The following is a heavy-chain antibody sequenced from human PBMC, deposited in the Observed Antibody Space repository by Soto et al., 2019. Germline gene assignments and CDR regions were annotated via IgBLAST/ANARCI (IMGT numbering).Heavy chain of an antibody. CDR1: GGSISSGGYY. CDR2: IYYSGST. Sequence: SETLSLTCTVSGGSISSGGYYWSWIRQHPGKGLEWIGYIYYSGSTYYNPSLKSRVTKSADTSKNQFSLKLSFVNAADTAVYYCARHTPAISISDHWGQGTLVTVS. CDR3: ARHTPAISISDH. J-gene: IGHJ4*02. V-gene: IGHV4-31*03. D-gene: IGHD2-15*01.